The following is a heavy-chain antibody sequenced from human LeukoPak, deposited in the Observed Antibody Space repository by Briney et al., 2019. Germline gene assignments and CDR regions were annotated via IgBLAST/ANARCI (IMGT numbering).Heavy chain of an antibody. CDR2: INHSGST. CDR3: ATEPGYCSGGRCYGGWFDP. V-gene: IGHV4-34*01. Sequence: SETLSLTCAVYGGSFSGYYWSWIRQAPGKGLEWIEEINHSGSTNYNPSLKSRVTISVDTSKNQFSLKLSSVTAADTAVYYCATEPGYCSGGRCYGGWFDPWGQGTLVTVSS. CDR1: GGSFSGYY. D-gene: IGHD2-15*01. J-gene: IGHJ5*02.